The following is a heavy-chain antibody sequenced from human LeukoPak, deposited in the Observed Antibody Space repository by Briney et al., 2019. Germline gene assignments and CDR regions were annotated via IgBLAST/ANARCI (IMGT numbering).Heavy chain of an antibody. CDR1: GGSISSGGYS. CDR3: ARVGGIVGANWFDP. V-gene: IGHV4-30-2*01. CDR2: IYHSGST. D-gene: IGHD1-26*01. J-gene: IGHJ5*02. Sequence: TLSLTCAVSGGSISSGGYSWSWIRQPPGKGLEWIGYIYHSGSTYYNPSLKSRVTISVDRPKNQFSLKLSSVTAADTAVYYCARVGGIVGANWFDPWGQGTLVTVSS.